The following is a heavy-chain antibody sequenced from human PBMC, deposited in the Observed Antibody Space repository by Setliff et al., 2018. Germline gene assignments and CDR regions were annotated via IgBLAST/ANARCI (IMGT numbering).Heavy chain of an antibody. CDR2: IIPIFGTA. J-gene: IGHJ5*02. V-gene: IGHV1-69*05. CDR1: GGTFSSYA. CDR3: ARDRIPSSSWYGLNWFDP. Sequence: SVKVSCKASGGTFSSYAISWVRQAPGQGLEWMGGIIPIFGTANYAQKFQGRVTITTDESTSTAYMELSSLRSEDTAVYYCARDRIPSSSWYGLNWFDPWGQGILVTVS. D-gene: IGHD6-13*01.